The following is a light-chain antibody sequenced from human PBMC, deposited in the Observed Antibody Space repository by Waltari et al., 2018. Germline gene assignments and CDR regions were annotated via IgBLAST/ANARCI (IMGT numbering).Light chain of an antibody. CDR1: TSDIGAYDY. CDR3: SSYSSTNTLAVV. V-gene: IGLV2-14*03. J-gene: IGLJ3*02. Sequence: QSALTQPASVSGSPGQSITISCTGTTSDIGAYDYVSWYQQHPGKAPKLIIYDVSHRPSGISVRFSGSKSVNTASLTISGLQAEDEGYYYCSSYSSTNTLAVVFGGGTKLTVL. CDR2: DVS.